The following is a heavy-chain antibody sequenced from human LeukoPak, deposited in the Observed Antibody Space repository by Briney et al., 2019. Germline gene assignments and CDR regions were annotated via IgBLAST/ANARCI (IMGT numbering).Heavy chain of an antibody. J-gene: IGHJ3*02. Sequence: GGSLTLSCAASGFTFSSYALSWVRQAPGKGLEWVSGISCSGGSTYYADSVNGRFTISKDNSKNTLYLQMNSVRAEDTAVYYCAKEKHRSGYNAFDIWGQGTMVTVSS. D-gene: IGHD3-22*01. CDR2: ISCSGGST. V-gene: IGHV3-23*01. CDR1: GFTFSSYA. CDR3: AKEKHRSGYNAFDI.